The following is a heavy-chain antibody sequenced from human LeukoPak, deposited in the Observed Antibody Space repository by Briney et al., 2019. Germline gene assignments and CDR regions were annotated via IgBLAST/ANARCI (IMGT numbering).Heavy chain of an antibody. Sequence: GGSLRLSCAASGFTFSSYAMHWVRQAPGKGLEWVAVISYDGSNKYYADSVKGRFTISRDNSKNTLYLQMNSQRAEDTAVYYCARVPDSSGYYYGMDVWGQGTTVTVSS. CDR2: ISYDGSNK. CDR3: ARVPDSSGYYYGMDV. J-gene: IGHJ6*02. CDR1: GFTFSSYA. V-gene: IGHV3-30-3*01. D-gene: IGHD6-25*01.